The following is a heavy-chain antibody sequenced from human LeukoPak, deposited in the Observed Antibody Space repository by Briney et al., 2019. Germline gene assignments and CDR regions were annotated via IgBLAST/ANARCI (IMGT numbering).Heavy chain of an antibody. V-gene: IGHV5-51*01. CDR2: IYPGDSDT. Sequence: GASLQISCKGSGSIFTSYWIGWGRPLPGKGLEWMGIIYPGDSDTRYSPSFQGQVTISADKSISTAYLQWSSLKASDTAMYYCARGGIDFWSGYYAREFDYWGQGTLVTVSS. CDR1: GSIFTSYW. CDR3: ARGGIDFWSGYYAREFDY. D-gene: IGHD3-3*01. J-gene: IGHJ4*02.